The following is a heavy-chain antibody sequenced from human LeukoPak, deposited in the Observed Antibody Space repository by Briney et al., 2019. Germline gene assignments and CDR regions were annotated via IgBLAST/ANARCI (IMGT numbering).Heavy chain of an antibody. D-gene: IGHD3-22*01. CDR3: ARDYYYDSSGYANDAFDI. J-gene: IGHJ3*02. Sequence: SQTLSLTCTVSGGSISSGSYYWSWIRQPAGKGLEWIGRIYTSGSTNYNPSLKSRVTISVDTSKNQFSLKLSSVTAADTAVYYCARDYYYDSSGYANDAFDIWGQGTMVTVSS. V-gene: IGHV4-61*02. CDR1: GGSISSGSYY. CDR2: IYTSGST.